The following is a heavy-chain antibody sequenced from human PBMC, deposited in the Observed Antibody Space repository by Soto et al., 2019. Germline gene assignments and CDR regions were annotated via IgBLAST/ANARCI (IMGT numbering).Heavy chain of an antibody. CDR1: GGSISSGGYY. D-gene: IGHD1-20*01. V-gene: IGHV4-31*03. J-gene: IGHJ4*02. CDR3: TRETVAGITGLDY. Sequence: NPSETLSLTCTVSGGSISSGGYYWSWIRQHPGKGLEWIGYIYYSGSTYYNPSLKSRVTISVDTSKNQFSLKLSSVTAADTALYYCTRETVAGITGLDYWGPGTLVTVSS. CDR2: IYYSGST.